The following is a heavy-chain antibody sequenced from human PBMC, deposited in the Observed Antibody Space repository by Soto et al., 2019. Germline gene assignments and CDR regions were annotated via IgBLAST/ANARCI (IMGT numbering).Heavy chain of an antibody. Sequence: EVQLVESGGGLVKPGGSLRLSCVASGFTFSTYSMNWVRQAPGKGLEWVSTIGTRSDIYYAESVKGRFTISRDNAKNSLSLQMNSLRVEDTAVYYCAREETAWPLAYGLDVWGQGTAVTVFS. J-gene: IGHJ6*02. D-gene: IGHD2-21*02. CDR3: AREETAWPLAYGLDV. CDR2: IGTRSDI. V-gene: IGHV3-21*02. CDR1: GFTFSTYS.